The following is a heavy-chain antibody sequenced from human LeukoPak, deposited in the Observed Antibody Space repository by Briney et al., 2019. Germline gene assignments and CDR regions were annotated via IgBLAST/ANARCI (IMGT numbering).Heavy chain of an antibody. D-gene: IGHD1-26*01. CDR2: TYYRSKWYN. CDR3: ARALSRERLYYFDY. J-gene: IGHJ4*02. V-gene: IGHV6-1*01. CDR1: GDSVSNNRAT. Sequence: SQTLSLTCAISGDSVSNNRATWNWIRQSPSRGLEWLGRTYYRSKWYNDYAVFVKSRITINPDTSKNQFSLQVNSVTPDDTAVYFCARALSRERLYYFDYWGLGALVTVSS.